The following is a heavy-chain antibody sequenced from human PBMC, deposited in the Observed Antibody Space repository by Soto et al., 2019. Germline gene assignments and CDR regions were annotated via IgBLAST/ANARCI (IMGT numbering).Heavy chain of an antibody. Sequence: QVQLVESGGGVVQPGRSLRLSCAASGFTFSSYAMHWVRQAPGKGLEWVAVISYDGSNKYYADSVKGRFTISRDNSKNTLYVQMNSLRAEDTAVYYCARGPERELPLWGQGTLVTVSS. CDR1: GFTFSSYA. D-gene: IGHD1-26*01. CDR3: ARGPERELPL. J-gene: IGHJ4*02. V-gene: IGHV3-30-3*01. CDR2: ISYDGSNK.